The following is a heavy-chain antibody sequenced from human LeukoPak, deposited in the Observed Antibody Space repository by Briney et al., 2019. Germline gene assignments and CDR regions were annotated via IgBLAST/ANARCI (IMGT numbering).Heavy chain of an antibody. J-gene: IGHJ4*02. CDR2: INEDGSIT. CDR1: GFTFRTYW. Sequence: GGSLRLSCAVSGFTFRTYWMHWVRQVPGEGLVWVSRINEDGSITNYADSVKGRFSISRDNAKNTLYLQMNSLRAEDTAVYYCGGDLGGRPGYWGQGTLVTVSS. V-gene: IGHV3-74*01. CDR3: GGDLGGRPGY. D-gene: IGHD1-26*01.